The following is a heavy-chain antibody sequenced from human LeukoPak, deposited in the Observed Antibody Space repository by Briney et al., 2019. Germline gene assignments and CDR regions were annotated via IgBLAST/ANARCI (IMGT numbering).Heavy chain of an antibody. J-gene: IGHJ4*02. CDR1: GYTFTSYA. Sequence: GASVKVSCKDSGYTFTSYAMHWVRQAPGQRLEWMGWINAGNGNTKYSQKFQGRVTITRDASASTAYMELSSLRSEDTAVYYCARDLGTTIAAAGTGFDYWGQGTLVTVSS. V-gene: IGHV1-3*01. CDR2: INAGNGNT. CDR3: ARDLGTTIAAAGTGFDY. D-gene: IGHD6-13*01.